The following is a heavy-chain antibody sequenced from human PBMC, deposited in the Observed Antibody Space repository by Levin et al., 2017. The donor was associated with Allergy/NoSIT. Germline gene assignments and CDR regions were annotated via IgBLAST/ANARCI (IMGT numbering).Heavy chain of an antibody. CDR2: IYYSGST. CDR3: AREYDPHSGLTLFDP. CDR1: GGSISSYY. J-gene: IGHJ5*02. Sequence: KPSETLSLTCTVSGGSISSYYWSWIRQPPGKGLEWIGYIYYSGSTNYNPSLKSRVTISVDTSKNQFSLKLSSVTAADTAVYYCAREYDPHSGLTLFDPWGQGTLVTVSS. D-gene: IGHD3-10*01. V-gene: IGHV4-59*01.